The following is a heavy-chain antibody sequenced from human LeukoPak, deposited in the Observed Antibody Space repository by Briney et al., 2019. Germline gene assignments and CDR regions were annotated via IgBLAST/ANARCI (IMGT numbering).Heavy chain of an antibody. J-gene: IGHJ6*03. CDR2: ISRSSSTI. V-gene: IGHV3-48*01. D-gene: IGHD5/OR15-5a*01. Sequence: GGSLRLSCAASRFSFSNYSMNWVRQAPGKGLEWVSYISRSSSTIYYADSVKGRFTISRDNAKNSLYLQMNSLRAEDTAVYYCAKGPKQLLVRRSVWSYMDVWGKGTTVTIS. CDR3: AKGPKQLLVRRSVWSYMDV. CDR1: RFSFSNYS.